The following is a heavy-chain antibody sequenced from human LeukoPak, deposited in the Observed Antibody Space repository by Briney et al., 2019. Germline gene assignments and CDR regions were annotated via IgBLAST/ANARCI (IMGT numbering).Heavy chain of an antibody. V-gene: IGHV1-69*13. D-gene: IGHD6-13*01. CDR1: GGTFTSYA. Sequence: SVKVSCKASGGTFTSYAISWVRQAPGQGLEWMGGIIPIFGTANYAQKFQGRVTITADESTSTAYMELSSLRSEDTAVYYCARDLEDYGSSLSNWFDPWGQGTLVTVSS. CDR3: ARDLEDYGSSLSNWFDP. J-gene: IGHJ5*02. CDR2: IIPIFGTA.